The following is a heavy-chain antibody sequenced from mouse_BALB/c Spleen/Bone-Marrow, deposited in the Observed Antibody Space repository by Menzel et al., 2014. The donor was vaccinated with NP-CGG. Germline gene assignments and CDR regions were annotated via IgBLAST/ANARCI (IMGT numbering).Heavy chain of an antibody. CDR1: GFTFSGFT. CDR2: ISTGGGNT. V-gene: IGHV5-12-2*01. CDR3: ARHDGYGNFRGGNALHY. Sequence: EVKLVESGGGLVQPGGSLKLSCAASGFTFSGFTMSWVRQSPETRLEWVAYISTGGGNTYYADSVKGRFTISRDNAKNTLYLQMSSLKSEDTAMYYCARHDGYGNFRGGNALHYWGQGTSVTVSS. D-gene: IGHD2-1*01. J-gene: IGHJ4*01.